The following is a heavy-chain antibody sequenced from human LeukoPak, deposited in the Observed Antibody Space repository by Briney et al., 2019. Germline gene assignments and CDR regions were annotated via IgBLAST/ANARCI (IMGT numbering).Heavy chain of an antibody. CDR1: GFTFSSYG. V-gene: IGHV3-30*19. CDR2: ISYDGSNK. Sequence: PGGSLRLSCAASGFTFSSYGMHWVRQAPGKGLEWVAVISYDGSNKYYADSVKGRFTISRDNSKNTLYLQMNSLRAEDTAVYYCARDEGYGDYYFDYWGQGTLVTVSS. J-gene: IGHJ4*02. CDR3: ARDEGYGDYYFDY. D-gene: IGHD4-17*01.